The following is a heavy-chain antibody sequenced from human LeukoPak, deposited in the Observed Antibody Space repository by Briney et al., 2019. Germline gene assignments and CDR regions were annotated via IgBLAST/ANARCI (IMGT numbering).Heavy chain of an antibody. D-gene: IGHD6-13*01. J-gene: IGHJ4*02. V-gene: IGHV1-2*02. CDR2: INPNSGGT. Sequence: GASVKVSCKASGYTFTGYYMHWVRQAPGQGLEWMGWINPNSGGTNYAQKFQGRVTMTRDTSISTAYMELSRPRSDDTAVYYCARGIPSPYSSSWYDYWGQGTLVTVSS. CDR3: ARGIPSPYSSSWYDY. CDR1: GYTFTGYY.